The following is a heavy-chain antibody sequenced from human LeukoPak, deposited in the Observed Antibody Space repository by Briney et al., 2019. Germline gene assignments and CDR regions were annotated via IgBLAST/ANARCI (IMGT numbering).Heavy chain of an antibody. CDR3: ARDSGYGFYDPFDI. D-gene: IGHD5-18*01. V-gene: IGHV3-48*01. J-gene: IGHJ3*02. Sequence: GALRLSCVGSEFTFSTYSMAWVRQAPGKGLEWVSYISNTGRTRYYADSVKGRFTISRDNARNSVFLQMDSLRANDTAVYYCARDSGYGFYDPFDIWGQGTMVTVSS. CDR2: ISNTGRTR. CDR1: EFTFSTYS.